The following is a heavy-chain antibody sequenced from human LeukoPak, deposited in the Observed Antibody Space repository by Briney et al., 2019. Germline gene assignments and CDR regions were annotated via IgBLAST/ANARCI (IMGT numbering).Heavy chain of an antibody. Sequence: SETLSLTCTVSGVSISSYYWSWIRQPPGKGLEWTGYIYNSGSINYNPSLKSRVTISVDTSKNQFSLKLSSVTAADTAVYYCARDNLWGQGTLVTVSS. CDR3: ARDNL. CDR2: IYNSGSI. J-gene: IGHJ5*02. CDR1: GVSISSYY. V-gene: IGHV4-59*01.